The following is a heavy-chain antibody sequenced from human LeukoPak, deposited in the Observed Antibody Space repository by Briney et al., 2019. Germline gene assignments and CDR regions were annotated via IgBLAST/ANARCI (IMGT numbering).Heavy chain of an antibody. CDR1: GGSFSGYY. V-gene: IGHV4-34*01. CDR3: ARSRLDTYYDFWSGYYHDY. D-gene: IGHD3-3*01. J-gene: IGHJ4*02. CDR2: INHSGST. Sequence: SETLSLTCAVYGGSFSGYYWSWLRQPPGKGLEWIGEINHSGSTNYNPSLKNRVTISVDTSKNQFSLKLSSVTAADTAVYYCARSRLDTYYDFWSGYYHDYWGQGTLVTVSS.